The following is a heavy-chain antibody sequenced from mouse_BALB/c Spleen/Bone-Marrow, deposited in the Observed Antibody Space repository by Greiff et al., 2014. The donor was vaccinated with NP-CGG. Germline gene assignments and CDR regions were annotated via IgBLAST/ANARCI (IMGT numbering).Heavy chain of an antibody. CDR1: GFTSSGYA. J-gene: IGHJ2*01. V-gene: IGHV5-9-3*01. D-gene: IGHD4-1*01. CDR2: ISSGGSYT. Sequence: EVHLVESGGGLVKPGGSLKLSCAASGFTSSGYAMSWVRQTPEKRLEWVATISSGGSYTYYPDSVKGRFTISRDNAKNTLYLQMSSLRSEDTAMYYCASLTGRDYWGQGTTLTVSA. CDR3: ASLTGRDY.